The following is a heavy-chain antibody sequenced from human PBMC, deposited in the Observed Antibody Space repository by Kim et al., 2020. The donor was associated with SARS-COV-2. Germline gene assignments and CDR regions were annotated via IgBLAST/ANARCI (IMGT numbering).Heavy chain of an antibody. J-gene: IGHJ4*02. D-gene: IGHD3-22*01. CDR3: TTDPTMIVVVITDTYFDY. Sequence: GRFTISRDDSKNTLYLQMNSLKTEDTAVYYCTTDPTMIVVVITDTYFDYWGQGTLVTVSS. V-gene: IGHV3-15*01.